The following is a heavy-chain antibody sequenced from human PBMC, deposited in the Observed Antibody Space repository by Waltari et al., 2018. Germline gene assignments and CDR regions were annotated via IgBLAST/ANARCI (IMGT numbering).Heavy chain of an antibody. V-gene: IGHV4-39*02. J-gene: IGHJ4*02. D-gene: IGHD6-19*01. CDR2: MYYTGRT. Sequence: QLQLQESGPGLVKPSETLSLTCTVSGGSIGSNNYYWVWVRQPPGKGLQWIGTMYYTGRTYYNPSLKSRVTISVDTSKNRFSLKLTSVTAADTAVYLCASRPEFTSGSAIDFWGQGTLVTVSS. CDR1: GGSIGSNNYY. CDR3: ASRPEFTSGSAIDF.